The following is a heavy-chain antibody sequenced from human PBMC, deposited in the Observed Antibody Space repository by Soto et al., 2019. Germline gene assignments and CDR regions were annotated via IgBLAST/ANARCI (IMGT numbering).Heavy chain of an antibody. CDR3: ARMDYDILTGYYPFDY. D-gene: IGHD3-9*01. V-gene: IGHV3-33*01. CDR1: GFTFSSYC. CDR2: IWYDGSNK. J-gene: IGHJ4*02. Sequence: GESLRLSCAASGFTFSSYCMHWFRQAPGKGLEWVAVIWYDGSNKYYADSVKGRFTISRDNSKNTLYLQMNSLRAEDTAVYYCARMDYDILTGYYPFDYWGQGTLVTVSS.